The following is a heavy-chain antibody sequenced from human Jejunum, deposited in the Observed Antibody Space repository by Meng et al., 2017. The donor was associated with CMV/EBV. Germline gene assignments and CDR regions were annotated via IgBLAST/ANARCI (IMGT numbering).Heavy chain of an antibody. D-gene: IGHD3-10*01. CDR3: AKAYYSSRSYYNVGDAFDI. V-gene: IGHV3-30*02. CDR2: IHYDGSNK. CDR1: YG. J-gene: IGHJ3*02. Sequence: YGMHWVRQVPGKGLEWVAFIHYDGSNKFYADSARGRFTISRDNSKHTLYLQMNSLRAEDTALYYCAKAYYSSRSYYNVGDAFDIWGQGTTVTVSS.